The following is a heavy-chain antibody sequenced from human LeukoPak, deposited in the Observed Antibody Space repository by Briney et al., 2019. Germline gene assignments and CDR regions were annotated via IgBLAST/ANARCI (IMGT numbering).Heavy chain of an antibody. CDR3: ARDRGQSYFDY. Sequence: GGSLRLSCATSGFTFRNYGMHWVRQAPGKGLEWVAISYYDGSNQYYADSVKGRFTISGDNSKNTLYLQLNSLRAEDTAMYYCARDRGQSYFDYWSQGTLVTVSS. V-gene: IGHV3-33*01. CDR1: GFTFRNYG. CDR2: SYYDGSNQ. J-gene: IGHJ4*02. D-gene: IGHD3-10*01.